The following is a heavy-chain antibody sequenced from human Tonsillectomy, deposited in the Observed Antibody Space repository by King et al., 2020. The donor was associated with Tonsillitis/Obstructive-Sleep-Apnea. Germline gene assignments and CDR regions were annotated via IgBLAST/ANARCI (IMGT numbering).Heavy chain of an antibody. V-gene: IGHV4-31*01. J-gene: IGHJ4*02. CDR3: ARTNYDYIWGSYRYFDY. D-gene: IGHD3-16*02. CDR1: GGSISSGGYY. Sequence: QLQESGPGLVKPSQTLSLTCTVAGGSISSGGYYWSWIRKHPGKGLEWIGYIYYSGSTYYNPSLKSLVTMSVDTSKNQFSLKLSSVTAADTAVYYCARTNYDYIWGSYRYFDYWGQGTLVTVSS. CDR2: IYYSGST.